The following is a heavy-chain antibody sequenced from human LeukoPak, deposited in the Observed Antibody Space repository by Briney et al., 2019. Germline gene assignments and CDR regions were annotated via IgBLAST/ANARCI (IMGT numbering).Heavy chain of an antibody. CDR3: AKSDCSRTSCSVAHFDY. V-gene: IGHV3-23*01. Sequence: GGSLRLSCVVSGFTFNNYAMSWVRQAPGKGLEWVSAISDSGISTYYADSVKGRFTISRDNSKNTLYLQMNSLRAEDTAVYYCAKSDCSRTSCSVAHFDYWGQGTLVTVSS. D-gene: IGHD2-2*01. CDR1: GFTFNNYA. J-gene: IGHJ4*02. CDR2: ISDSGIST.